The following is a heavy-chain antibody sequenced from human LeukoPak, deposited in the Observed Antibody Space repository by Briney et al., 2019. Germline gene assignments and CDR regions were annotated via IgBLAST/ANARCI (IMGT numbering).Heavy chain of an antibody. CDR2: IDPNSGGT. V-gene: IGHV1-2*02. Sequence: ASVKVSCKASGYTFTGYYMHWVRQAPGQGLEWMGWIDPNSGGTNYAQKFQGRVTMTRDTSISTAYMELSRLRSDDTAVYYCARQGGHYYYYMDVWGKGTTVTVSS. D-gene: IGHD2-15*01. CDR3: ARQGGHYYYYMDV. J-gene: IGHJ6*03. CDR1: GYTFTGYY.